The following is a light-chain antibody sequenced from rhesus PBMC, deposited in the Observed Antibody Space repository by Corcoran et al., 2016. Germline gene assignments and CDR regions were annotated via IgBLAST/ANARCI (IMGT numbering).Light chain of an antibody. CDR2: QVS. Sequence: DVVMTQSPLSLPITPGQPASISCRSSQSLVHSNGNIYLSWYQQKPGQPPRRLIYQVSNRDSGVPDSCSGSGAGTDFPLKISRVEAEDVGVYYCGQGTNVPLTFGGGTKVEIK. CDR3: GQGTNVPLT. CDR1: QSLVHSNGNIY. V-gene: IGKV2-65*01. J-gene: IGKJ4*01.